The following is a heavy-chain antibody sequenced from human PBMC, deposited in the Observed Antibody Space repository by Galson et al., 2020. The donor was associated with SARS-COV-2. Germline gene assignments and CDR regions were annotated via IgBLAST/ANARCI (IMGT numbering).Heavy chain of an antibody. Sequence: ASVKVSCKASGYTFTSYAMNWVRQAPGQGLEWMGWINTNTENPTYAQGFTGRFVFSLDTSVSTAYLQISSLKAEDTAVYYCARDGGRVFGVVSYYYCMDVWGKGTTVTVSS. D-gene: IGHD3-3*01. CDR3: ARDGGRVFGVVSYYYCMDV. CDR1: GYTFTSYA. J-gene: IGHJ6*03. V-gene: IGHV7-4-1*02. CDR2: INTNTENP.